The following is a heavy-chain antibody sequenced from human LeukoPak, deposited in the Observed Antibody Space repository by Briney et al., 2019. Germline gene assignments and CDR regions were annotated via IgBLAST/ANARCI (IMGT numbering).Heavy chain of an antibody. CDR2: ISSSCSYI. Sequence: GGSLRLSCAASGFTFSSYSMNWVRQAPGKGLEWVSSISSSCSYIYYADSVKGRFTISRDNAKNSLYLQMNSLRAEDTAVYYCARVQYIAAAATGGYYYYYGMDVWGQGTTVTVSS. J-gene: IGHJ6*02. D-gene: IGHD6-13*01. V-gene: IGHV3-21*01. CDR1: GFTFSSYS. CDR3: ARVQYIAAAATGGYYYYYGMDV.